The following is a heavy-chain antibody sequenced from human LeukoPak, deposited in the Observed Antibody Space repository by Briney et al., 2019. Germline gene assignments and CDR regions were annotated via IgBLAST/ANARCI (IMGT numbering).Heavy chain of an antibody. CDR3: AKGSYYNILTGFSSRLPPDY. Sequence: GGSLRLSCAASGFTFSSYAMHWVRQAPGKGLEWVAFIRYDGSNKYQADSVKGRFTISRDNSKNTLYLQMNSLRDEDTAVYYCAKGSYYNILTGFSSRLPPDYWGQGTLVTVSS. CDR2: IRYDGSNK. D-gene: IGHD3-9*01. CDR1: GFTFSSYA. V-gene: IGHV3-30*02. J-gene: IGHJ4*02.